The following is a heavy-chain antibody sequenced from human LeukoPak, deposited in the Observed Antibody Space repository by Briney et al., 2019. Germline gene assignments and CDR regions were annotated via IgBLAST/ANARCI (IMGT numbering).Heavy chain of an antibody. D-gene: IGHD3-10*01. Sequence: ASVKVSCKASGYTFTGYYMYWVRQAPGQGLEWMGWINPNSGGTNYAQKFQGRVTMIRDTSISTAYMELSRPRSDDTAVYYCARDSRFGEYHFDYWGQGTLVTVSS. J-gene: IGHJ4*02. CDR2: INPNSGGT. V-gene: IGHV1-2*02. CDR3: ARDSRFGEYHFDY. CDR1: GYTFTGYY.